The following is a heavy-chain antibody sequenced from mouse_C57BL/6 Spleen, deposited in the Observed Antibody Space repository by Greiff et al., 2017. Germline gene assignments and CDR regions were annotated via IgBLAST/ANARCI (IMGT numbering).Heavy chain of an antibody. J-gene: IGHJ1*03. D-gene: IGHD2-3*01. CDR2: INPNYGTT. CDR3: ASYDGYSDWWFDV. CDR1: GYSFTDYN. V-gene: IGHV1-39*01. Sequence: LMEPGASVKISCKASGYSFTDYNMNWVKQSNGKSLEWIGVINPNYGTTSYNQKFKGKATLTVDQSSSTAYMQLNSLTSEDSAVYYCASYDGYSDWWFDVWGTGTTVTVSS.